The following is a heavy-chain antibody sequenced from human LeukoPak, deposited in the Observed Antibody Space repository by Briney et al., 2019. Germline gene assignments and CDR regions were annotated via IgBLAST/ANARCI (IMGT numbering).Heavy chain of an antibody. CDR2: IYYSGST. CDR1: GGSISSGDYY. Sequence: PSQTLSLTCTVSGGSISSGDYYWSWIRQPPGKGLEWIGYIYYSGSTYYNPSLKSRVTISVDTSKNQFSLKLSSVTAADTAVYYCAGDGCGGDCYSDWGQGTLVTVSS. CDR3: AGDGCGGDCYSD. D-gene: IGHD2-21*01. J-gene: IGHJ4*02. V-gene: IGHV4-30-4*08.